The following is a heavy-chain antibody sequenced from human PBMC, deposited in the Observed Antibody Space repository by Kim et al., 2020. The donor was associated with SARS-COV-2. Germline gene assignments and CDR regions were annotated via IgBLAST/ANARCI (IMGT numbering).Heavy chain of an antibody. CDR3: AKSMDTYYYDSSGYYPFGY. V-gene: IGHV3-23*01. CDR1: GFTFSSYA. J-gene: IGHJ4*02. Sequence: GGSLRLSCAASGFTFSSYAMSWVRQAPGKGLEWVSAISGSGGSTYYADSVKGRFTISRDNSKNTLYLQMNSLRAEDTAVYYCAKSMDTYYYDSSGYYPFGYWGQGTLVTVSS. CDR2: ISGSGGST. D-gene: IGHD3-22*01.